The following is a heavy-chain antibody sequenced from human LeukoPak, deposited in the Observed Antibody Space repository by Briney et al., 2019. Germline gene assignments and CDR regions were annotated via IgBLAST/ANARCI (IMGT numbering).Heavy chain of an antibody. V-gene: IGHV3-30*18. J-gene: IGHJ6*02. CDR1: GFTFSTSG. CDR3: AKESRGSMDV. D-gene: IGHD3-10*01. Sequence: GGSLRLSCAASGFTFSTSGMHWVRQAPGKGLEWVADISYDGSDKYYADSVKGRFTISRDNSKNTLYLQMNSLRAEDMAVYYCAKESRGSMDVWGQGTTVTVSS. CDR2: ISYDGSDK.